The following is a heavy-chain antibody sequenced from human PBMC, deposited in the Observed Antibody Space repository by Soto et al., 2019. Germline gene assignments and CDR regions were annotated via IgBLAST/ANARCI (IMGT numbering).Heavy chain of an antibody. Sequence: EVQLVESGGGLVKPGGSLRLSCAASGFTFSNAWMSWVRQAPGKGLEWVGRIKSKTDGGTTDYAAPVKGRFTIPRDDSKNTLYLQMNSLKTEDTAVYYCTAYGDYAQYYFDYWGQGTLVTVSS. CDR3: TAYGDYAQYYFDY. V-gene: IGHV3-15*01. D-gene: IGHD4-17*01. CDR2: IKSKTDGGTT. J-gene: IGHJ4*02. CDR1: GFTFSNAW.